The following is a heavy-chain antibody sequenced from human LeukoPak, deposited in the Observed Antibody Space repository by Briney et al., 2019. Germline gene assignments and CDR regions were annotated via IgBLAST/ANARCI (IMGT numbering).Heavy chain of an antibody. Sequence: PGGSLRLSCAASGFTVSSNYMSWVRQAPGKGLECVSVIYRGGTTYYADSVKGRFTISRDNSKNTLYLQMNSLRAEDTALYYCARAPDDILTGYYNYYYGLDVWGQGTTVTVSS. CDR3: ARAPDDILTGYYNYYYGLDV. J-gene: IGHJ6*02. D-gene: IGHD3-9*01. V-gene: IGHV3-66*01. CDR2: IYRGGTT. CDR1: GFTVSSNY.